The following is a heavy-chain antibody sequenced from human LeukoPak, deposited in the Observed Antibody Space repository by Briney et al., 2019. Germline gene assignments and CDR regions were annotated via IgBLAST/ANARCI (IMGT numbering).Heavy chain of an antibody. D-gene: IGHD3-22*01. J-gene: IGHJ4*02. Sequence: PSETLSLTCNVSGDSITSTYYWGWIRQPPGKGLEWIGSISHSGNTYYNPSLKSRVTISVDTSKNHFSLNLSAVTAADTAVYYCARGGSSIVVVINGYWGQGTLVTVSS. CDR2: ISHSGNT. CDR1: GDSITSTYY. V-gene: IGHV4-38-2*02. CDR3: ARGGSSIVVVINGY.